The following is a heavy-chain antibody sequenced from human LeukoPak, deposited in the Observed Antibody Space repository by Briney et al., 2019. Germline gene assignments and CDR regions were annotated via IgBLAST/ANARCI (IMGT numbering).Heavy chain of an antibody. J-gene: IGHJ4*02. D-gene: IGHD1-26*01. CDR2: FDPEDGET. V-gene: IGHV1-24*01. CDR3: ATGSVEEGALFDY. CDR1: GYTLTELS. Sequence: GASVKVSCKVSGYTLTELSMHWVRQAPGKGLEWMGGFDPEDGETIYTQKFQGRVTMTEDTSTDTAYMELSSLRSEDTAAYYCATGSVEEGALFDYWGQGTLVTVSS.